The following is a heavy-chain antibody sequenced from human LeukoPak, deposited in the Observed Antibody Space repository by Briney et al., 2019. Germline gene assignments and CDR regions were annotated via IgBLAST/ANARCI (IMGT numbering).Heavy chain of an antibody. CDR3: ARDLVGGHNWFDP. CDR1: GFTFSSYS. J-gene: IGHJ5*02. CDR2: IMEDGSKE. V-gene: IGHV3-7*01. D-gene: IGHD3-16*01. Sequence: PGGSLRLSCADSGFTFSSYSMNWVRQGPGKGLEWVANIMEDGSKENYVGSVKGRFTISRDNAKNYLYLQMNSLRVEDTAVYFCARDLVGGHNWFDPWGQGTLVTVSS.